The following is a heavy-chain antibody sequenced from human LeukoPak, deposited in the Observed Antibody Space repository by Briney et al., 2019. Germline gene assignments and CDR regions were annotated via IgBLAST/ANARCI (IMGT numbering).Heavy chain of an antibody. CDR2: ISGSGGST. V-gene: IGHV3-23*01. CDR3: AKDILYYDSSGYSSE. CDR1: GFTFSSYA. J-gene: IGHJ4*02. Sequence: GGSLRLSCAASGFTFSSYAMSWVRQAPGKGLEWVSAISGSGGSTYYADSVKGRFTISRDNSENTLYLQMNSLRAEDTAVYYCAKDILYYDSSGYSSEWGQGTLVTVSS. D-gene: IGHD3-22*01.